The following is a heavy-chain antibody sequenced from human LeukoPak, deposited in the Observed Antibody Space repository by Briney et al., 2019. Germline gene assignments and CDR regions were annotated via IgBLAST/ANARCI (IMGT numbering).Heavy chain of an antibody. V-gene: IGHV4-34*01. D-gene: IGHD6-13*01. CDR1: GGSFSGYY. Sequence: PSETLSLTCAVYGGSFSGYYWGWIRQPPGKGLEWSGEINHSGSTNYNPSLKSRVTISVDTSKNQFSLKLSSVTAADTAVYYCARAGYSSSWYSLSFPRFRGVKPFDPWGQGTLVTASS. J-gene: IGHJ5*02. CDR3: ARAGYSSSWYSLSFPRFRGVKPFDP. CDR2: INHSGST.